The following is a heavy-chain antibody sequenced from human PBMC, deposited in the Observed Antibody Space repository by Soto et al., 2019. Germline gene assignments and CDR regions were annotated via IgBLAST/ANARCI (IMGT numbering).Heavy chain of an antibody. CDR3: TTTRPGTNVFDN. CDR1: GITFSNAW. J-gene: IGHJ3*02. D-gene: IGHD6-13*01. CDR2: IRSKTDGGTT. Sequence: GGSLSLSCAASGITFSNAWMNWVRQAPGKGLEYIGRIRSKTDGGTTEHAAPVEGRFTISRDDSKNTLYLQMGGLKTEDTAVYYCTTTRPGTNVFDNWGQGTLVTVSS. V-gene: IGHV3-15*01.